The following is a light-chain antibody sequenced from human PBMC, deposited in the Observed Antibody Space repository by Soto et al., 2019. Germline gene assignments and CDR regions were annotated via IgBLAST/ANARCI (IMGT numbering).Light chain of an antibody. V-gene: IGKV1-39*01. CDR3: QQSYITPRT. Sequence: DIQMTQSPSPLSASVGDRVTLTCRASQNISNYLNWYQQRPGKAPKLLIYDASSLYSGVPPRFSGSGSGTDFTLTISSLQPEDFATYYCQQSYITPRTFGQGTKVDIK. J-gene: IGKJ1*01. CDR2: DAS. CDR1: QNISNY.